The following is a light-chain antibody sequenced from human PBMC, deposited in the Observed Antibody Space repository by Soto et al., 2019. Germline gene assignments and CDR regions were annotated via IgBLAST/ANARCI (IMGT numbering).Light chain of an antibody. Sequence: DIQMTQSPSSLSASVGDRVTITWQASQDISNYLNWYQQKPGKAPKLLIYDASNLETGVQSRFSGSGSGTDFTFTISSLQPEDIATYYCQQYDNLPLTFGQGTRLEIK. CDR3: QQYDNLPLT. CDR2: DAS. CDR1: QDISNY. V-gene: IGKV1-33*01. J-gene: IGKJ5*01.